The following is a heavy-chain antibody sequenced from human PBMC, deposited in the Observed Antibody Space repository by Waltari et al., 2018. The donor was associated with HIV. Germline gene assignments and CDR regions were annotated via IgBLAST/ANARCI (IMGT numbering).Heavy chain of an antibody. D-gene: IGHD3-22*01. CDR3: ARDRNYYYDSSGYFFNAFDI. Sequence: QVQLQESGPGLVKPSQTLSLTCTVSGGSISSGSYYWSWIRQPAGKGLEWIGRIYTSVSTNYNPSLKSRVTISVDTSKNQFSLKLSSVTAADTAVYYCARDRNYYYDSSGYFFNAFDIWGQGTMVTVSS. V-gene: IGHV4-61*02. J-gene: IGHJ3*02. CDR2: IYTSVST. CDR1: GGSISSGSYY.